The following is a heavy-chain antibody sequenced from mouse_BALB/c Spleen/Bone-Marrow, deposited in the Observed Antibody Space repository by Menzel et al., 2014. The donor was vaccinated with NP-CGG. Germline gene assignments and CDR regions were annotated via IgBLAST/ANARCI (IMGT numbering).Heavy chain of an antibody. D-gene: IGHD3-1*01. CDR1: GFTFSSYT. CDR3: ARHVGNPYAMDY. Sequence: EVHLVESGGGLVQPGGSLKLSCAASGFTFSSYTMSWVRQTPEKRLEWVAYITSGGGSTYYPDTVKGRFTISRDNAKNTLYLQMSSLKSEDTAMYYCARHVGNPYAMDYWGQGTSVTVSP. J-gene: IGHJ4*01. CDR2: ITSGGGST. V-gene: IGHV5-12-2*01.